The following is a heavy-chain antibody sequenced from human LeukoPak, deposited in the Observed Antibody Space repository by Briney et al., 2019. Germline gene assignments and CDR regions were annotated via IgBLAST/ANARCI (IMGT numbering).Heavy chain of an antibody. V-gene: IGHV4-39*07. Sequence: SETLSLTCTVSRGSISSSSYYWGWIRQPPGKGLEWIGSIYYSGSTYYNPSLKSRVTISVDTSKNQFSLKLSSVTAADTAVYYCARGVGFYDSSGYYPDYWGQGTLVTVSS. CDR2: IYYSGST. CDR1: RGSISSSSYY. J-gene: IGHJ4*02. CDR3: ARGVGFYDSSGYYPDY. D-gene: IGHD3-22*01.